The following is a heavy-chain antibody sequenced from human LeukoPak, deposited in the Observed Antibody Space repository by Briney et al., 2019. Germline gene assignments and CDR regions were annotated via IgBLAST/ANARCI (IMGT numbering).Heavy chain of an antibody. CDR1: GGSISSSSYY. CDR3: ARHGGYGSGSYHPI. Sequence: SETLSLTCTVSGGSISSSSYYWGWIRQPPGKGLEWIGSIYYSGSTYYNPSLKSRVTISVDTSKNQFSLKLSSVTAADTAVYYCARHGGYGSGSYHPIWGQGTLVTVSS. J-gene: IGHJ4*02. V-gene: IGHV4-39*01. D-gene: IGHD3-10*01. CDR2: IYYSGST.